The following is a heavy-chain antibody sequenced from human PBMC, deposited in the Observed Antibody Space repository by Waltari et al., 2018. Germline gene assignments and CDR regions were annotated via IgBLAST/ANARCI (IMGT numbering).Heavy chain of an antibody. Sequence: QVQLQQWGAGLLKPSETLSLTCAVYGGSFSGYYWSWIRQPPGKGLEWIGEINHSGSTNSNPSLKSRVTISVDTSKNQFSLKLSSVTAADTAVYYCARALRFDPWGQGTLVTVSS. CDR2: INHSGST. CDR3: ARALRFDP. J-gene: IGHJ5*02. CDR1: GGSFSGYY. V-gene: IGHV4-34*01.